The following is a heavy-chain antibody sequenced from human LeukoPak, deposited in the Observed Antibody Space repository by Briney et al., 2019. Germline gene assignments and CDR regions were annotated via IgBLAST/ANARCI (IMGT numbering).Heavy chain of an antibody. CDR1: GFTFSSYA. Sequence: GGSLRLSCAASGFTFSSYAMSWVRQAPGKGLEWVSAISGSGDRTYYADSVKGRFTISRDSSKNTMYLQMNSLRAEDTAVYYCAKDIIIAAAGPAYIDYWGQGTLVTVSS. J-gene: IGHJ4*02. D-gene: IGHD6-13*01. CDR3: AKDIIIAAAGPAYIDY. CDR2: ISGSGDRT. V-gene: IGHV3-23*01.